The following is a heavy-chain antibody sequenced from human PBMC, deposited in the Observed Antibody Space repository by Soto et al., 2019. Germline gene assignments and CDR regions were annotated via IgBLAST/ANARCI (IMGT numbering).Heavy chain of an antibody. CDR2: IYYSGST. CDR3: ARDPGRFYCSGGSCYSDAFDI. Sequence: KPSETLSLTCTVSGGSISSGGYYWSWIRQHPGKGLEWIGYIYYSGSTYYNPSLKSRVTISVDTSKNQFSLKLSSVTAADTAVYYCARDPGRFYCSGGSCYSDAFDIWGQGTMVTVSS. J-gene: IGHJ3*02. V-gene: IGHV4-31*03. CDR1: GGSISSGGYY. D-gene: IGHD2-15*01.